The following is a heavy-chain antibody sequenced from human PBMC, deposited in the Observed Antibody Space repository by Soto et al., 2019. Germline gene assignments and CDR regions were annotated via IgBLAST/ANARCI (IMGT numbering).Heavy chain of an antibody. CDR3: ARDAPSSDWYFDL. Sequence: QVQLVQSGAEVKKPGSSVKVSCKASGGTFSSYTISWVRQAPGQGLEWMGRIIPILGIANYAQKFQDRVTITADKSTSTAYMELSSLRSEDTAVYYCARDAPSSDWYFDLWGRGTLVTVSS. CDR1: GGTFSSYT. V-gene: IGHV1-69*08. D-gene: IGHD3-22*01. J-gene: IGHJ2*01. CDR2: IIPILGIA.